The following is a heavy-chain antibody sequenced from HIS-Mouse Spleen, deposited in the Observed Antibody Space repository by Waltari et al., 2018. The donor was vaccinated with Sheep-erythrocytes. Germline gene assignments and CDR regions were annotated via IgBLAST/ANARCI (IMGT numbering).Heavy chain of an antibody. CDR1: GGSISSYY. CDR3: ARFSRPRFWPVGATAFDI. J-gene: IGHJ3*02. V-gene: IGHV4-59*08. D-gene: IGHD1-26*01. CDR2: IYYSGST. Sequence: QVQLQESGPGLVKPSETLSLTCTVSGGSISSYYWSWIRQPPGKGLEWIGYIYYSGSTNYNPSLKSRVTISVDRSKNQFSLKLSSVTAADTAVYYCARFSRPRFWPVGATAFDIWGQGTMVTVSS.